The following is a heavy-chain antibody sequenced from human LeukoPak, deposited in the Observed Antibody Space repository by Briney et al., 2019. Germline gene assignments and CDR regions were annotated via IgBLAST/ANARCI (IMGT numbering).Heavy chain of an antibody. CDR3: AREGSIVGDS. Sequence: GGSLRLSCAASGFTFSNYWMHWVRQAPGKGLVCVSRINSDGRSTTYADSVKGRFTISRDNAKNTLYLQMNSLRVEDTAVYYCAREGSIVGDSWGQGTLVTVSS. CDR2: INSDGRST. J-gene: IGHJ4*02. D-gene: IGHD1-26*01. V-gene: IGHV3-74*01. CDR1: GFTFSNYW.